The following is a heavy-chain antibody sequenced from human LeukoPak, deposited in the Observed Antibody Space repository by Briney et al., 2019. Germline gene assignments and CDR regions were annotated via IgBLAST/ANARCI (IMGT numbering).Heavy chain of an antibody. CDR2: ISSSSSYI. CDR1: GFTFSSYS. D-gene: IGHD3-22*01. CDR3: SRDEYYYDSSLYFQH. Sequence: GGSLRLSCAASGFTFSSYSMNWVRQAPGKGLEWVSSISSSSSYIYYADSVKGRSTISRDNAKNSLYLQMNSLRSEDTAVYYWSRDEYYYDSSLYFQHWGQGTLVTVSS. J-gene: IGHJ1*01. V-gene: IGHV3-21*01.